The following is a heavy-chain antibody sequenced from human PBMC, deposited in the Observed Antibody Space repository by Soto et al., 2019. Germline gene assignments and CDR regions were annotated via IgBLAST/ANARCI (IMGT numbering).Heavy chain of an antibody. CDR3: AKDSGSSGGYWKGYFDY. D-gene: IGHD6-19*01. CDR1: GFTFSSYA. CDR2: ISGSGGST. J-gene: IGHJ4*02. Sequence: EVQLLESGGGLVQPGGSLRLSCAASGFTFSSYAMSWVRQAPGKGLEWVSAISGSGGSTYYADSVKGRFTISRDNSKNTLYLQMNSLRAEDTAVYYCAKDSGSSGGYWKGYFDYWGQGTLVTVSS. V-gene: IGHV3-23*01.